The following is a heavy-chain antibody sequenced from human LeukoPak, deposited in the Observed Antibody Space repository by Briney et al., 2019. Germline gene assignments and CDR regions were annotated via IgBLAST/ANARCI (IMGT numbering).Heavy chain of an antibody. D-gene: IGHD4-17*01. Sequence: GGSLRLSCAASGFTFSSYAMHWVRQAPGKGLEWVAVISYDGSNKYYADSVKGRFTISRDNSKNTLYLQMNSLRAEDTAVYYCARGAGGDDYGDYNFDYWGQGTLVTVSS. CDR2: ISYDGSNK. J-gene: IGHJ4*02. V-gene: IGHV3-30-3*01. CDR1: GFTFSSYA. CDR3: ARGAGGDDYGDYNFDY.